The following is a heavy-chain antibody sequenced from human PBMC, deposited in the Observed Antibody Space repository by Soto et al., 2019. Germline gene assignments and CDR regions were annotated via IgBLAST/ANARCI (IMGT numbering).Heavy chain of an antibody. J-gene: IGHJ4*02. Sequence: QVQLQQWGAGLLKPSETLSLTCAVYGGSFSGYYWSWIRQPPGKGLEWIGEINHSGSTNYNPSLKSRVTLSVDTSKNQFSLKLSSVTAADTAVYYCARGLIAAAGTGIGYWGQGTLVTVSS. CDR3: ARGLIAAAGTGIGY. CDR2: INHSGST. V-gene: IGHV4-34*01. D-gene: IGHD6-13*01. CDR1: GGSFSGYY.